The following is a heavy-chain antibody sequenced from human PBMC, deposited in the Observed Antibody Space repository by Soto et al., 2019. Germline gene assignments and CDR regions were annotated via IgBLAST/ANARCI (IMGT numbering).Heavy chain of an antibody. V-gene: IGHV3-74*01. D-gene: IGHD2-15*01. CDR3: ARGDCVGGPCYSLAGSFYYYMDV. CDR1: XXXXXNYX. Sequence: EVQLVESGGGLVQPGGSLRXXXAXSXXXXXNYXMYWVRQAPGKGLVWVSRINSDGSVSSYADSVKGRLTISRDNVKNTLYLQMNSLRAEDTAVYYCARGDCVGGPCYSLAGSFYYYMDVWGKGTTVTVFS. CDR2: INSDGSVS. J-gene: IGHJ6*03.